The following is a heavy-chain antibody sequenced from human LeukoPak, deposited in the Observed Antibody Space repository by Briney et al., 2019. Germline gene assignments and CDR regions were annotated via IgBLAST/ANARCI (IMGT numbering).Heavy chain of an antibody. J-gene: IGHJ4*02. CDR3: ATDGRSSGWYGFDY. Sequence: GGSLRLSCAASGFTFSTYSMNWVRQAPGKGLEWVSSITSPVGRMYYADSLKGRITISRDNARSTLYLQMNSLRAEHTAVYYCATDGRSSGWYGFDYWGQGILVTVSS. D-gene: IGHD6-19*01. V-gene: IGHV3-21*01. CDR2: ITSPVGRM. CDR1: GFTFSTYS.